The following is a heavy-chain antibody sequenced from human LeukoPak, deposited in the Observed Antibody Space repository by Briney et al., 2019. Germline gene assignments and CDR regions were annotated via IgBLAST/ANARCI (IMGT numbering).Heavy chain of an antibody. Sequence: PGGSPRLSCAASGFTFSRSWMSWVRQPPGKGLEWVANISPDGSTKHHMDSVKGRFTISRDNAKDSLYLEMSRLRDDDTAMYYCATGASGSWDFGGQGTLVTVSS. CDR1: GFTFSRSW. CDR3: ATGASGSWDF. V-gene: IGHV3-7*03. CDR2: ISPDGSTK. D-gene: IGHD6-13*01. J-gene: IGHJ4*02.